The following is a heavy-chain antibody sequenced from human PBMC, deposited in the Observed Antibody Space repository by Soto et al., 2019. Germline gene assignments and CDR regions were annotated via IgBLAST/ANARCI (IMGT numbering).Heavy chain of an antibody. Sequence: SETLSLTCAVSGGSISSSNWWSWVRHPPGKGLEWIGEIYHSGSTNYNPPLKSRVTISVDKSKNQFSLKLSSVTAADTAVYYCARDTKVAAAGYYYYYGMDVWGQGTTVTVSS. CDR2: IYHSGST. CDR1: GGSISSSNW. J-gene: IGHJ6*02. D-gene: IGHD6-13*01. V-gene: IGHV4-4*02. CDR3: ARDTKVAAAGYYYYYGMDV.